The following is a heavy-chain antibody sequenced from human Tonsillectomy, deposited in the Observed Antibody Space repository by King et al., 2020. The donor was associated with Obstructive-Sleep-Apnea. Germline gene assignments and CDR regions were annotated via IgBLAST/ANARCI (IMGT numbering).Heavy chain of an antibody. D-gene: IGHD4-17*01. J-gene: IGHJ4*02. CDR2: INHSGFT. CDR3: ATYGDYVDHFDY. Sequence: VQLQQWGAGLLKPSETLSLTCAVYGGSFSVYYWSWIRQPPGKGLEWIGEINHSGFTNFNPSLKSRVTISVDTSKNQFSLKLSSVTAADTAVYYCATYGDYVDHFDYWGQGTQVTVSS. CDR1: GGSFSVYY. V-gene: IGHV4-34*01.